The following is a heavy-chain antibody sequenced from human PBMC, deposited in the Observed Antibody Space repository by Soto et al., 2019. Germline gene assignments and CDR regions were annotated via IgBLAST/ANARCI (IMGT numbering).Heavy chain of an antibody. Sequence: QVQLQESGPGLVRPSGTLSLTCAVSGDSINKNYCCTWVRQPPGKGREWISGIYYSGGTSYNPSLKSRVTISMDKSKNQFSMHLTSVTAADTAMYYCARATGWGLGYWGQGTLVTVSS. J-gene: IGHJ4*02. CDR3: ARATGWGLGY. D-gene: IGHD6-19*01. CDR1: GDSINKNYC. CDR2: IYYSGGT. V-gene: IGHV4-4*02.